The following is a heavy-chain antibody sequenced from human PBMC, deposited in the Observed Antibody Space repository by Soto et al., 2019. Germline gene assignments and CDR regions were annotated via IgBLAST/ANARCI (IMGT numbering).Heavy chain of an antibody. Sequence: EVQLVESGGGLVQPGGSLRLSCAASGFTLSGRSMHLVRQAPGKGLVWVSGIDNAGTDSTYADSVKGRFTSSRDNAKNMLYLQMNSLRLEDTAVYYCARGWFGPDVWGKGTTVTVSS. D-gene: IGHD3-10*01. CDR3: ARGWFGPDV. V-gene: IGHV3-74*01. CDR2: IDNAGTDS. J-gene: IGHJ6*04. CDR1: GFTLSGRS.